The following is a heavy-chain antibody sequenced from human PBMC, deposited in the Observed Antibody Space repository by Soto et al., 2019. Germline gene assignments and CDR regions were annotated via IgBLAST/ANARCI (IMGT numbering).Heavy chain of an antibody. CDR2: ISSTTNYI. Sequence: EVQLVESGGGLVKPGGSLRLSCAASGFTFTRYSMNWVRQAPGKGLELVSSISSTTNYIYYGDSMKGRFTISRDNAKNSLYLEMNSLIAEYKAVYYCARESEDLTSNFDYWGQGTLVTVSS. V-gene: IGHV3-21*06. CDR3: ARESEDLTSNFDY. J-gene: IGHJ4*02. CDR1: GFTFTRYS.